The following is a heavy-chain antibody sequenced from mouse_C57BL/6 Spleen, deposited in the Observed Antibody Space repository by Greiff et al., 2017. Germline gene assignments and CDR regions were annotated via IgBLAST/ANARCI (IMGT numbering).Heavy chain of an antibody. CDR1: GYAFSSYW. CDR2: IYPGDGDT. CDR3: ARGPYDNAMDY. J-gene: IGHJ4*01. D-gene: IGHD2-3*01. V-gene: IGHV1-80*01. Sequence: QVQLKQPGAELVKPGASVKISCKASGYAFSSYWMNWVKQRPGKGLEWIGQIYPGDGDTNYNGKFKGKATLTADKSSSTAYMQLSSLTAEDSAIYFCARGPYDNAMDYWGQGASVTVSS.